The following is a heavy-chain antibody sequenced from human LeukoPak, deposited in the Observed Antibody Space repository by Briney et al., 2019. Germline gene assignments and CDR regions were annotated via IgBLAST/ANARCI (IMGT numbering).Heavy chain of an antibody. CDR3: ARGRGAAAREEY. CDR2: VNHRGSA. D-gene: IGHD6-13*01. V-gene: IGHV4-34*01. CDR1: SGSFSGYY. Sequence: SETLSLTCAVNSGSFSGYYWTWIRQPPGKGLEWIGEVNHRGSANYNPSLKSRVTISVDTSKNQFSLILSSVTAADTAVYYCARGRGAAAREEYRGQGNLSPSPQ. J-gene: IGHJ4*02.